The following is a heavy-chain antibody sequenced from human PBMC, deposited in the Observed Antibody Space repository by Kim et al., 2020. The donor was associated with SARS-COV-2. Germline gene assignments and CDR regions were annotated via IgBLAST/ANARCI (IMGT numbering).Heavy chain of an antibody. CDR3: AREGYCSGGSCYSGNYYYYGMDV. J-gene: IGHJ6*02. CDR2: INPNSGGT. D-gene: IGHD2-15*01. V-gene: IGHV1-2*04. CDR1: GYTFTGYY. Sequence: ASVKVSCKASGYTFTGYYMHWVRQAPGQGLEWMGWINPNSGGTNYAQKFQGWVTMTRDTSIITAYMELSRLRSDDTAVYYCAREGYCSGGSCYSGNYYYYGMDVWGQGTTVTVSS.